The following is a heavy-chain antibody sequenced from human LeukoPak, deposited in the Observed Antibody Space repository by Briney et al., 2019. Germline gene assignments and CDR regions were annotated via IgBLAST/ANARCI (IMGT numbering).Heavy chain of an antibody. D-gene: IGHD2-2*01. V-gene: IGHV3-23*01. CDR3: AKEGGYCSSTSCRNYFDS. CDR1: GFTFSNYN. Sequence: GGSLRLSCAASGFTFSNYNMNWVRQAPGKGLEWVSAISGSGGSTYYADSVKGRFTISRDNSKNTLYLQMNSLRAEDTAVYYCAKEGGYCSSTSCRNYFDSGGQGTLVTVPS. J-gene: IGHJ4*02. CDR2: ISGSGGST.